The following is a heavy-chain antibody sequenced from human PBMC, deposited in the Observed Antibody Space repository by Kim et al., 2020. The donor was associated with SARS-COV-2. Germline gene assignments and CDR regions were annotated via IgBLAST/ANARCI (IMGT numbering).Heavy chain of an antibody. CDR1: GGSFSGYY. CDR3: ARGGLRFLEWLPNYYYYGMDV. D-gene: IGHD3-3*01. CDR2: INHSGST. J-gene: IGHJ6*02. V-gene: IGHV4-34*01. Sequence: SETLSLTCAVYGGSFSGYYWSWIRQPPGKGLEWIGEINHSGSTNYNPSLKSRVTISVDTSKNQFSLKLSSVTAADTAVYYCARGGLRFLEWLPNYYYYGMDVWGQGTTVTVSS.